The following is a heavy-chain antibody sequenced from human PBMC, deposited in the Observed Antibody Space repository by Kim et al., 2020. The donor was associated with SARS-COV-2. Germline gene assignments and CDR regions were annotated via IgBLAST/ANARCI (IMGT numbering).Heavy chain of an antibody. Sequence: GGSLRLSCAASGFTFDDYAMHWVRQAPGKGLEWVSGISWNSGSIGYADSVKGRFTISRDNAKNSLYLQMNSLRAEDTALYYCAKVDNDFWSGNADYWGQGTLVTVSS. J-gene: IGHJ4*02. CDR2: ISWNSGSI. D-gene: IGHD3-3*01. V-gene: IGHV3-9*01. CDR1: GFTFDDYA. CDR3: AKVDNDFWSGNADY.